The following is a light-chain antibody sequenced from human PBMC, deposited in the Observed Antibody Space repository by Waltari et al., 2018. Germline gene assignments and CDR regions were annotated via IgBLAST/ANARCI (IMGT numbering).Light chain of an antibody. CDR2: KAS. CDR1: QSISSS. V-gene: IGKV1-5*03. CDR3: QHYYGYPFT. J-gene: IGKJ3*01. Sequence: DIQMTQSPSTLSASVGDRVTITCRASQSISSSFAWYQQKPGKAPKLLIYKASSLESGVPSRFSGSGSGTEFTLTISSLQPDDFATYYCQHYYGYPFTFGPGTKVDIK.